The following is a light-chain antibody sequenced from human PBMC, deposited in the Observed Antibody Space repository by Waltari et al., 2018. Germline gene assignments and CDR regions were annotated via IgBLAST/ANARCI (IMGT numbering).Light chain of an antibody. CDR1: QSINSY. J-gene: IGKJ4*01. V-gene: IGKV1-39*01. CDR3: QQSYSTPLT. CDR2: TAS. Sequence: DIQMTQSPSSLSASVGDRVTITCRASQSINSYLNWYQQKPGKAPKLLFYTASNLQSGVPSRFSGSGSGTDFTLTISSLQPEDFATYYCQQSYSTPLTFGGGTKVEIK.